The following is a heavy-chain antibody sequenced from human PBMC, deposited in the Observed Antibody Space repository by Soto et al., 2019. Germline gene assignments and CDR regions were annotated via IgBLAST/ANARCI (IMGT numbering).Heavy chain of an antibody. CDR3: TKEGTAGGWFDP. D-gene: IGHD6-25*01. J-gene: IGHJ5*02. Sequence: SVKVSCKASGGTFGSYAISWLRQAPGQGLEWMGDIIPLFTTANYAQQFQGRVTITADESTTTAYMELSGLRSEDTALYYCTKEGTAGGWFDPWGQGTLVTVSS. V-gene: IGHV1-69*13. CDR1: GGTFGSYA. CDR2: IIPLFTTA.